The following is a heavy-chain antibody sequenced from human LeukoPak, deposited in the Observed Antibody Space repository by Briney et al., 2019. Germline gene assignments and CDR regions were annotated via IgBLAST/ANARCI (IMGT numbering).Heavy chain of an antibody. J-gene: IGHJ4*02. V-gene: IGHV3-9*01. Sequence: GGSLRLSCAASGFTFDDYAMHWVRQAPGKGLEWVSGISWNSGSIGYADSVKGRFTISRDNAQYSLYLQMNSLRAEDTALYYCAKDITYYYGSGSYDYWGQGTLVTVSS. CDR2: ISWNSGSI. CDR3: AKDITYYYGSGSYDY. D-gene: IGHD3-10*01. CDR1: GFTFDDYA.